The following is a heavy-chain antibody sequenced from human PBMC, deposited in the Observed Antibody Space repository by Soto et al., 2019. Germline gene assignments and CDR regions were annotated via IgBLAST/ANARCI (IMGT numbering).Heavy chain of an antibody. D-gene: IGHD3-3*01. V-gene: IGHV4-61*01. Sequence: QVQLQESGPGLVKPSETLSLTCTVSGGAVSSESHYWSWIRQTPGKGLEWIGYIYYTGSTNYNPPLKCRVTMSVDTARDQVSLRLRSVTRADTAVYYCARAQYAFRSGSYSYAMEVWGQGTTVTVSS. CDR1: GGAVSSESHY. J-gene: IGHJ6*02. CDR3: ARAQYAFRSGSYSYAMEV. CDR2: IYYTGST.